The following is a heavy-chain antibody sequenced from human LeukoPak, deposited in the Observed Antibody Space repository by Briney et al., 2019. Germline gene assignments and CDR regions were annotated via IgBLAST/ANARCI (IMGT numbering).Heavy chain of an antibody. D-gene: IGHD6-13*01. V-gene: IGHV1-46*01. CDR1: GYTFTNYY. J-gene: IGHJ4*02. CDR2: INPSSGST. Sequence: ASVKVSCKAFGYTFTNYYIHWVRQAPGQGLEWMAIINPSSGSTSYAQKFQGRVTMTRDTSTSTVYMELSSVRSEDTAMYYCAREYSNSQFDYWGQGTLVTVSS. CDR3: AREYSNSQFDY.